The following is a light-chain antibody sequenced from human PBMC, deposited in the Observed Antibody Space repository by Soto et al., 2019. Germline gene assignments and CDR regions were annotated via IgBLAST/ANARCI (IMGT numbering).Light chain of an antibody. CDR1: QSISRY. Sequence: DIQMTQSPSALSASVGDRVTITCRARQSISRYLNWYQQKPGKAPEPLIYGASSLQSGVPSRFSGSGSGTDFTLTISNLQPEDFATYFCQQTYSTLFTFGPGTKVEIK. CDR2: GAS. CDR3: QQTYSTLFT. J-gene: IGKJ3*01. V-gene: IGKV1-39*01.